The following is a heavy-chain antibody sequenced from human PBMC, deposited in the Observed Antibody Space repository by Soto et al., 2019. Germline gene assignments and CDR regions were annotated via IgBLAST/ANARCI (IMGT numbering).Heavy chain of an antibody. D-gene: IGHD6-6*01. J-gene: IGHJ6*03. CDR2: MNPNSGNT. V-gene: IGHV1-8*01. CDR1: GYTFTSYD. CDR3: ARVRQSYSSWSLGYYYYMDV. Sequence: QVQLVQSGAEVKKPGASVKVSCKASGYTFTSYDINWVRQATGQGLEWMGWMNPNSGNTGYAQKVHGSVTMTRNTSISTDYMELSSLRSEDTAVYYCARVRQSYSSWSLGYYYYMDVWGNGTTVTVSS.